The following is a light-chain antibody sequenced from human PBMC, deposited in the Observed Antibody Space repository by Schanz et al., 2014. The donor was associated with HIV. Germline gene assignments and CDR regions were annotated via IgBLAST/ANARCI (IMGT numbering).Light chain of an antibody. Sequence: QSVLTQPASVSGSPGQSITISCTGTSNDVGGYNFVSWYQQHPGKAPKLMIYEVSKRPSGVPDRFSGSKSGTSASLAISGLRSEDEADYYCAAWDDSLRGPVFGGGTKLTVL. CDR2: EVS. CDR1: SNDVGGYNF. CDR3: AAWDDSLRGPV. V-gene: IGLV2-14*01. J-gene: IGLJ2*01.